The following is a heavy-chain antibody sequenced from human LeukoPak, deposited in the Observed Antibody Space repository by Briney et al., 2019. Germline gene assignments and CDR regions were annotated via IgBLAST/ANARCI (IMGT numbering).Heavy chain of an antibody. CDR1: GFTFSNAR. CDR3: TTAPYYDFWSGYYTGNYYFDY. J-gene: IGHJ4*02. Sequence: NSGGSLRLSCAASGFTFSNARMSWVRQAPGKGLEWVGRIKSKTDGGTTDYAAPVKGRFTISRDDSKNTLYLQMNSLKTEDTAVYYCTTAPYYDFWSGYYTGNYYFDYWGQGTLVTVSS. CDR2: IKSKTDGGTT. V-gene: IGHV3-15*01. D-gene: IGHD3-3*01.